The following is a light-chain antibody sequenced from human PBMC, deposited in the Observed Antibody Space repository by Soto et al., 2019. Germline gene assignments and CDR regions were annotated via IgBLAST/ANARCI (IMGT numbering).Light chain of an antibody. CDR2: EVN. CDR1: NSDVGTYNR. J-gene: IGLJ3*02. Sequence: QSALTQPPSVSGSPGQSVTISCTGTNSDVGTYNRVSWYQQPPGTAPKLMIYEVNNRPSGVPDRFSGSKSGNMASLTISGLQAEDEADYFCSSYTTRATWVFGGGTKLTVL. CDR3: SSYTTRATWV. V-gene: IGLV2-18*02.